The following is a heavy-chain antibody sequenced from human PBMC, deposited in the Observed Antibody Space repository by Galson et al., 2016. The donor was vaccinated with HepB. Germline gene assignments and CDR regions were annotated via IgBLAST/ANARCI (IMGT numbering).Heavy chain of an antibody. CDR3: ARESKFYCSSTSCSFDY. J-gene: IGHJ4*02. CDR2: INSDASSM. V-gene: IGHV3-74*03. Sequence: SLRLSCAVSGFTFSSHWMHWVRQAPGKGLVWVSRINSDASSMKYADSVKGRFTISRDNAKNMLYLQMNRLRAEDTAVYYCARESKFYCSSTSCSFDYWGQGSLVTVSS. D-gene: IGHD2-2*01. CDR1: GFTFSSHW.